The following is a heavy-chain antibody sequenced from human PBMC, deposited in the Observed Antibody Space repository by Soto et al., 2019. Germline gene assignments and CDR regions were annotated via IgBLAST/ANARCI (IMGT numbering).Heavy chain of an antibody. CDR1: GFTFSSYW. V-gene: IGHV3-7*05. CDR2: IKQDGSEK. CDR3: ARGGKRGPYYFDY. Sequence: EVQLVESGGGLVQPGGSLRLSCAASGFTFSSYWMSWVRQAPGKGLEWVANIKQDGSEKYYVDSVKGRFTISRDNAKNALYLQMNRLRAEDTAVYYCARGGKRGPYYFDYWGQGTLVTVSS. J-gene: IGHJ4*02.